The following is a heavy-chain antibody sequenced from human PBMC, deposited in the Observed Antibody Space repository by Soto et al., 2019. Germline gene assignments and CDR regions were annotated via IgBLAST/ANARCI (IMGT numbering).Heavy chain of an antibody. Sequence: GASVKVSCKASGYTFTSYGISWVRQAPGQGVEWRGWSSAYNGNTNYAQKLQGRVTMTTDTSTSTAYMELRSQRSDATALYYCARDLVTIFGVVPPHLEVWFDPWGQGTLVTVSS. CDR3: ARDLVTIFGVVPPHLEVWFDP. CDR1: GYTFTSYG. CDR2: SSAYNGNT. J-gene: IGHJ5*02. D-gene: IGHD3-3*01. V-gene: IGHV1-18*04.